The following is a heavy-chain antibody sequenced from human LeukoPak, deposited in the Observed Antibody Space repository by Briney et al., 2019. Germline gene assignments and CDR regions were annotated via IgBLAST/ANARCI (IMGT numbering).Heavy chain of an antibody. J-gene: IGHJ3*02. CDR2: IYYSERP. D-gene: IGHD1-26*01. V-gene: IGHV4-59*01. CDR3: ARRGGSPLGAFDI. CDR1: GGSTSDYY. Sequence: PSETLSLTCTVSGGSTSDYYWSWIRQPPGKGLEWIGYIYYSERPTYNPSLKSRVTISVDTSKNQFSLKLTSVTAADTAVYYCARRGGSPLGAFDIWGQGTMVTVSS.